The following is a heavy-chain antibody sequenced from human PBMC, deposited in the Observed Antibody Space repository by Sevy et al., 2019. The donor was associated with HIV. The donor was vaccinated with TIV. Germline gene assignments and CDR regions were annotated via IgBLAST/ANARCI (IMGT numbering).Heavy chain of an antibody. CDR2: ISNGGSTI. Sequence: GGSLRLSCTASGFTFSSYEMNWVRQPPGKGLEWVSYISNGGSTIHYSDSVKGRFTISRDNAKNSLYLQMNSLRAEDTAVYYCARDLPPSATTVPHFDYWGRGTLVTVSS. D-gene: IGHD4-17*01. J-gene: IGHJ4*02. CDR1: GFTFSSYE. V-gene: IGHV3-48*03. CDR3: ARDLPPSATTVPHFDY.